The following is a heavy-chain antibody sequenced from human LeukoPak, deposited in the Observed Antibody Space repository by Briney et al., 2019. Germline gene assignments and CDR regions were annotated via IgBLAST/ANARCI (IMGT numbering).Heavy chain of an antibody. D-gene: IGHD3-3*01. CDR1: GYTFTSYG. Sequence: GASVKVSCKASGYTFTSYGISWVRQAPGQGLEWMGWISAYNGNTNYAQKLQGRVTMTTDTSTSTAYMELRSLRSDDTAVYYCARDDFWSGYSPLEADYWGQGTLVTVSS. CDR3: ARDDFWSGYSPLEADY. J-gene: IGHJ4*02. CDR2: ISAYNGNT. V-gene: IGHV1-18*01.